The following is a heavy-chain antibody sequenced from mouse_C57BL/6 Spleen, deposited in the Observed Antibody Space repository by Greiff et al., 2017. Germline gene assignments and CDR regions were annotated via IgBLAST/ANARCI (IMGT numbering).Heavy chain of an antibody. D-gene: IGHD2-5*01. CDR2: IYIGNGYT. CDR1: GYTFTSYG. CDR3: ARGSYYSNYDYAMDY. V-gene: IGHV1-58*01. Sequence: EVQLQQSGAELVRPGSSVKMSCKTSGYTFTSYGINWVKQRPGQGLEWIGYIYIGNGYTEYNEKFKGKATLTSDTSSSTAYMQLSSLTSEDSAIYICARGSYYSNYDYAMDYWDQGTSVTVSS. J-gene: IGHJ4*01.